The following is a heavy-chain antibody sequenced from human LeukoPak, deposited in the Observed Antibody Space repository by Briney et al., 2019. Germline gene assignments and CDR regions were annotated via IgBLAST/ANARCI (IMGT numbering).Heavy chain of an antibody. CDR1: GFTFSSYA. J-gene: IGHJ4*02. CDR2: ISGSGGST. V-gene: IGHV3-23*01. Sequence: GGSLRLSCAASGFTFSSYAMSWVRQAPGKGLEWVSAISGSGGSTYYADSVKGRFTTSRDNSKNMLYPQMNSLSAGDTAVYYCARGPGYSSGWYVLSVDYRGQGTLVTVSS. D-gene: IGHD6-19*01. CDR3: ARGPGYSSGWYVLSVDY.